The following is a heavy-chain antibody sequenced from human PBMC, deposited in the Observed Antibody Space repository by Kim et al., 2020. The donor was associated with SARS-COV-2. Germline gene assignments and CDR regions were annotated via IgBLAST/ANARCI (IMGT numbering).Heavy chain of an antibody. CDR3: VKGPKRNYYDSSGSGDGFYY. CDR2: INSYGGSR. D-gene: IGHD3-22*01. CDR1: GFTFSSYA. J-gene: IGHJ4*01. V-gene: IGHV3-64D*09. Sequence: GGSLRLSCSASGFTFSSYAMHWVRQAPGKGLEYVSAINSYGGSRYYADSVKGRFTISRDNSKNTLYLQMNSRRVEDTAADYCVKGPKRNYYDSSGSGDGFYYCAHGTLIPLSS.